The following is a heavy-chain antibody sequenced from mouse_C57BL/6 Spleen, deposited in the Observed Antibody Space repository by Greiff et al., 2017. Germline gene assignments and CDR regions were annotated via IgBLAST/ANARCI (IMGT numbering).Heavy chain of an antibody. D-gene: IGHD1-1*01. J-gene: IGHJ2*01. V-gene: IGHV1-15*01. CDR1: GYTFTDYE. CDR3: TVYYGSSSFDY. CDR2: IDPETGGT. Sequence: VQLQQSGAELVRPGASVTLSCKASGYTFTDYEMHWVKQTPVHGLEWIGAIDPETGGTAYNQKFKGKAILTADKSSSTAYMELRSLTSEDSAVYYCTVYYGSSSFDYWGQGTTRTVSS.